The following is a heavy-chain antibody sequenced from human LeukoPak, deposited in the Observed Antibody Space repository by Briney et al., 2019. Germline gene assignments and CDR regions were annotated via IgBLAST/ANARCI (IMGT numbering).Heavy chain of an antibody. CDR3: AKIKLTPYYFDY. CDR1: GFTFSSYA. J-gene: IGHJ4*02. CDR2: ISGSGGST. V-gene: IGHV3-23*01. Sequence: GGSLRLSCAASGFTFSSYAMSWVRQAPGKGLEWVSAISGSGGSTYYADSVKGRFTISRDNSENMLYLQMNSLRAEDTAVYYCAKIKLTPYYFDYWGQGTLVTVSS. D-gene: IGHD4-23*01.